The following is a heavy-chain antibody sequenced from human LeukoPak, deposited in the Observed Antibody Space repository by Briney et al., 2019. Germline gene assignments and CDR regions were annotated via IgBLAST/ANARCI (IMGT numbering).Heavy chain of an antibody. D-gene: IGHD2-15*01. CDR2: IIPIFGTA. J-gene: IGHJ4*02. V-gene: IGHV1-69*13. CDR3: ASEYCSGGSCYYFDY. Sequence: GASVKVSCKASGGTFSSYAISWVRQAPGQGLEWIGGIIPIFGTANYAQKFQGRVTITADESTSTAYMELSSLRSEGTAVYYCASEYCSGGSCYYFDYWGQGTLVTVSS. CDR1: GGTFSSYA.